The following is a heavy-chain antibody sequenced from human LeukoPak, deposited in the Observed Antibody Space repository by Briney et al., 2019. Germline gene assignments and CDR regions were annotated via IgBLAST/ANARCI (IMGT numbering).Heavy chain of an antibody. CDR2: INSSSTYI. J-gene: IGHJ4*02. D-gene: IGHD3-10*01. CDR1: GFTFSSYA. CDR3: ARERGPIDS. Sequence: GGSLRLSCAASGFTFSSYAMNWVRQAPGKGLEWVSSINSSSTYIYYADSVKGRFTISRDNAKNSLNLQMNSLRAEDTAVYYCARERGPIDSWGQGTLVTVSS. V-gene: IGHV3-21*01.